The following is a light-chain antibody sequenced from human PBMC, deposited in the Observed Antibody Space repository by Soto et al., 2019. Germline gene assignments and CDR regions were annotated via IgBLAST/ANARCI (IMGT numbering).Light chain of an antibody. Sequence: EIVFTQSPASLSLSPGERARLSCRASQSVSNNYLAWYQQKPGQAPRLLIYGASNRATGIPARFSGSGSGTDFTLTISSLEPEDFAVYYCQQRSNWPGTFGQGTKVDIK. CDR3: QQRSNWPGT. J-gene: IGKJ1*01. V-gene: IGKV3-11*01. CDR2: GAS. CDR1: QSVSNNY.